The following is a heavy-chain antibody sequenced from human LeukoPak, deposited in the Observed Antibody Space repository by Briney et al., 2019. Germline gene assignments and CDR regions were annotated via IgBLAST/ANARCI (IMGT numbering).Heavy chain of an antibody. J-gene: IGHJ3*02. CDR3: ARGYDSSGYYIDAFDI. D-gene: IGHD3-22*01. CDR1: GFTYISYA. CDR2: ISGSGVNT. V-gene: IGHV3-23*01. Sequence: GGSLRLSCAASGFTYISYAMSWVRQAPGKGLEWVSAISGSGVNTYYADSVKGRFTISRDNSKNTLYLQMNSLRVEDTAVYYCARGYDSSGYYIDAFDIWGQGTMVTVSS.